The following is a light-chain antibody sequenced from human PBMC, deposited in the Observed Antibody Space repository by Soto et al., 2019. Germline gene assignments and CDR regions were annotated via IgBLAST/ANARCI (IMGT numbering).Light chain of an antibody. J-gene: IGKJ1*01. Sequence: DIQITQSPSTLSASVGDRVTITCRASQSVSSWLAWYQQKPGKAPKLLIYDASSLESGVPSRFSGSGSGTEFTLTISRLQPDDFATSYCQQYNSYSWTFGQGTRVDI. V-gene: IGKV1-5*01. CDR1: QSVSSW. CDR2: DAS. CDR3: QQYNSYSWT.